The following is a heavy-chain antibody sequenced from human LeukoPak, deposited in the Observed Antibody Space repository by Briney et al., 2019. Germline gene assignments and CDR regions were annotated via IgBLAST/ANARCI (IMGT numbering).Heavy chain of an antibody. J-gene: IGHJ4*02. CDR2: IIPIFGTA. D-gene: IGHD3-9*01. CDR3: ARGSRPVYNLLTGKRYFDY. V-gene: IGHV1-69*13. Sequence: GASVKVSCKASGGTFSSYAISWVRQAPGQGLEWMGGIIPIFGTANYAQKFQGRVTITADESTGTAYMELSSLRSEDTAVYYCARGSRPVYNLLTGKRYFDYWGQGTLLTVSS. CDR1: GGTFSSYA.